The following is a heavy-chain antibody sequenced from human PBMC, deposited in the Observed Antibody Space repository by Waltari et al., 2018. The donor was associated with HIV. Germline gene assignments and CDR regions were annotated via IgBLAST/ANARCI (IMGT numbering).Heavy chain of an antibody. CDR3: ARSGDCSGGTCYDFDY. V-gene: IGHV3-48*02. CDR2: ISSSSGTI. Sequence: EVQLVESGGGLVQPGGSLRLSCVASGFTFRSYSMNWVRQAPGKGLEWVSFISSSSGTIYFADSVKGRFTISRDNARNSLYLQMNSLRDEDTAAYYCARSGDCSGGTCYDFDYWGQGTLVTVSS. CDR1: GFTFRSYS. J-gene: IGHJ4*02. D-gene: IGHD2-15*01.